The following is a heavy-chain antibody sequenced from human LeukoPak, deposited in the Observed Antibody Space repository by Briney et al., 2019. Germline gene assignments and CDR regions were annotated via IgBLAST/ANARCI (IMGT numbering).Heavy chain of an antibody. J-gene: IGHJ4*02. CDR3: ARAPDYYDSSRWDY. D-gene: IGHD3-22*01. V-gene: IGHV4-59*01. CDR2: IYYSGST. Sequence: SETLALTCTVSDAPIRSYDWSWIRQPPGKGLEGTGHIYYSGSTNYNPSLKSRVTISVDTSKKQFSLKLSSVTAPDTAVYYCARAPDYYDSSRWDYWGQGTLVTVSS. CDR1: DAPIRSYD.